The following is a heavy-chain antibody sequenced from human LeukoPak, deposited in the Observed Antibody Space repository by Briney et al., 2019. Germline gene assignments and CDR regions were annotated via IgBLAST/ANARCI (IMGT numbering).Heavy chain of an antibody. CDR3: ARRGAYYYYGMDV. V-gene: IGHV4-30-4*02. D-gene: IGHD1-26*01. Sequence: SETLSLTCTVSGGSISSGDYYWSWIRQPPGKGLEWIGYIYYSGSTYYNPSLKSRVTISVNTSKNQFSLKLSSVTAADTAVYYCARRGAYYYYGMDVWGQGTTVTVSS. CDR1: GGSISSGDYY. CDR2: IYYSGST. J-gene: IGHJ6*02.